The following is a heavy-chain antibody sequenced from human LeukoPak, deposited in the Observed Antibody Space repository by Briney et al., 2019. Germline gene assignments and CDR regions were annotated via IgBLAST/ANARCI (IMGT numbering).Heavy chain of an antibody. V-gene: IGHV3-15*01. Sequence: GGSLRLSCAASGFTFSNAWMSWVRQAPGKGLEWVGRIKSKTDGGTTDYAAPVKDRFTISRDDSKNTLYLQMNSLKTEDTALYYCTTDGAYSGYDPAGYFDYWGQGTLVTVSS. CDR1: GFTFSNAW. J-gene: IGHJ4*02. CDR2: IKSKTDGGTT. D-gene: IGHD5-12*01. CDR3: TTDGAYSGYDPAGYFDY.